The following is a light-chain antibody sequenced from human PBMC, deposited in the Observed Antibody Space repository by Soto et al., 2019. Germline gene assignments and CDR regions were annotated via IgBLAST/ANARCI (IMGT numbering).Light chain of an antibody. CDR1: QSIKNW. Sequence: DIQMTQSPSTLSSSVGDRVTITCRASQSIKNWLAWYQQKPGEAPKLLIYKASHLESGVPSRFSGSGSGTDFTLTISSLQPEDFATYYCQQSYSTPRTFGQGTK. V-gene: IGKV1-5*03. CDR3: QQSYSTPRT. J-gene: IGKJ1*01. CDR2: KAS.